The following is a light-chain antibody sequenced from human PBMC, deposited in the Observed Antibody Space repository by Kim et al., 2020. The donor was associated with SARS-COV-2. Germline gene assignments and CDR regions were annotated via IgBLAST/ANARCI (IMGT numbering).Light chain of an antibody. CDR2: RNN. Sequence: QSVLTQPPSASRTPGQTVTLSCSGSNSNIGSQYVYWYQPLPGTAPKLLIYRNNQRPSGVPDRFSGSKSGTSASLAISGLRSEDEADYYCAAWDGSLSGYVFGTGTKVTVL. CDR3: AAWDGSLSGYV. CDR1: NSNIGSQY. J-gene: IGLJ1*01. V-gene: IGLV1-47*01.